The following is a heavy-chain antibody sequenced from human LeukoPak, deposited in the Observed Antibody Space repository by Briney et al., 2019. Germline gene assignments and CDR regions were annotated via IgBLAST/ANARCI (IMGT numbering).Heavy chain of an antibody. CDR1: GGTFSSYA. Sequence: RASVKVSCKASGGTFSSYAISWVRQARGQGLEWMGGIIPIFGTANYAQKFQGRVTITADESTSTAYMELSSLRSEDTAVYHCARSFGEWFWEFTESDYWGQGTLVTVSS. D-gene: IGHD3-10*01. J-gene: IGHJ4*02. CDR2: IIPIFGTA. V-gene: IGHV1-69*01. CDR3: ARSFGEWFWEFTESDY.